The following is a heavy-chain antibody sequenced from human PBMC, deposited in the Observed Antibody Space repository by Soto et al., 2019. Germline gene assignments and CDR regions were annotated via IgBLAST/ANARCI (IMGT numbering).Heavy chain of an antibody. V-gene: IGHV3-33*01. CDR3: ARDGFFCSSTSCPYSVDAIDI. CDR1: GFTFSSYG. D-gene: IGHD2-2*01. Sequence: GGSLRLSCAASGFTFSSYGMHWVRQAPGKGLEWVAVIWYDGSNKYYADSVKGRFTISRDNSKNTLYLQMNSLRAEDTAVYYCARDGFFCSSTSCPYSVDAIDIWGQGTMVTVSS. CDR2: IWYDGSNK. J-gene: IGHJ3*02.